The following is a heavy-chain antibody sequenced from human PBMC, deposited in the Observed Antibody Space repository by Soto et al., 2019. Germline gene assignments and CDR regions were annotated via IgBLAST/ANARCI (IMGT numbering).Heavy chain of an antibody. V-gene: IGHV5-51*01. J-gene: IGHJ5*02. CDR1: GYSFTSYW. D-gene: IGHD4-4*01. CDR3: ARASLRMTTSCWFDP. Sequence: GESLKISCKGSGYSFTSYWIGWVRQMPGKGLEWMGLIYPGDSDTRYSPSFQGQVTISADKSISTAYLQWSSLKASDTAGYYCARASLRMTTSCWFDPWGQGTRVTVSA. CDR2: IYPGDSDT.